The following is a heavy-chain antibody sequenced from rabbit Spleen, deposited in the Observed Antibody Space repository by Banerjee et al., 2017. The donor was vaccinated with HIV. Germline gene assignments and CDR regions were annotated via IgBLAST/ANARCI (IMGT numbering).Heavy chain of an antibody. CDR3: ARRGFDNVASGSSKL. Sequence: QSLEESGGDLVKPGASLTLTCTASGIDFSDSYYMCWVRQASGKGLEWIACIYAGSSGSPYYASWAKGRFTISKTSSTTVTLQMTSLTVADTATYFCARRGFDNVASGSSKLWGPGTLVTVS. V-gene: IGHV1S40*01. CDR2: IYAGSSGSP. J-gene: IGHJ4*01. D-gene: IGHD3-1*01. CDR1: GIDFSDSYY.